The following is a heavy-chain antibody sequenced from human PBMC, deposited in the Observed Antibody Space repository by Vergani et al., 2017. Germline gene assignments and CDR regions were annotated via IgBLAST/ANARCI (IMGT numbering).Heavy chain of an antibody. D-gene: IGHD2-2*01. V-gene: IGHV3-74*01. CDR2: INSDGSST. CDR3: ARGGGYCSRTSCYAGYYFDY. J-gene: IGHJ4*02. CDR1: GFTFSSYW. Sequence: EVQLVESGGGLVQPGGSLRLSCAASGFTFSSYWMHWVRHAPGKGLVWVSRINSDGSSTSYADSVKGRFTISRDNAKNTLYLQMNSLRAEDTAVYYCARGGGYCSRTSCYAGYYFDYWGQGTLVTVSS.